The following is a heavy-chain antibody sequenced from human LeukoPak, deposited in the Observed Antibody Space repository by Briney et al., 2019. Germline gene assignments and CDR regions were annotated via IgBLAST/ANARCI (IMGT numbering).Heavy chain of an antibody. Sequence: ASVKVSCKASGYTFTSYDINWVRQATGQGLEWMGWMNPNSGNTGYAQTFQGRVTMTRNTSISRAYMELSRLRSEDTAVYYCARVAYYYDSSGYYSHFDYWGQGTLVTVSS. CDR1: GYTFTSYD. J-gene: IGHJ4*02. V-gene: IGHV1-8*01. CDR2: MNPNSGNT. D-gene: IGHD3-22*01. CDR3: ARVAYYYDSSGYYSHFDY.